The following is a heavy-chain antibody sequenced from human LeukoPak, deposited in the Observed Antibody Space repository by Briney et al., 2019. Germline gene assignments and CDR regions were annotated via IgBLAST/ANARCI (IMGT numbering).Heavy chain of an antibody. V-gene: IGHV4-39*07. D-gene: IGHD1-26*01. Sequence: SETLSLTCTVSGGSISSSSYYWGWIRQPPGKGLEWIGSIYYSGSTYYNPSLKSRVTISVDTSKNQFSLKLSSVTAADTAVYYCARGPRKGHSEYYFDYWSQGTLVTVSS. CDR2: IYYSGST. CDR1: GGSISSSSYY. J-gene: IGHJ4*02. CDR3: ARGPRKGHSEYYFDY.